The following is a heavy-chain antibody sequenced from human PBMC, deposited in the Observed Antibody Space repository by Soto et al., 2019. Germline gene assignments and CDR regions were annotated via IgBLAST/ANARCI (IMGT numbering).Heavy chain of an antibody. CDR1: GITFSSYW. Sequence: EVQLVESGGGLVQPGGSLRLSCAASGITFSSYWMSWVRQAPGKGLEWVANIKPDGSEQFYVDSVRGRFAISRDDAKNSLYLQMNSLRAEDTAVYYWVRDWDVWGKGTTVIVSS. CDR3: VRDWDV. V-gene: IGHV3-7*01. CDR2: IKPDGSEQ. J-gene: IGHJ6*03.